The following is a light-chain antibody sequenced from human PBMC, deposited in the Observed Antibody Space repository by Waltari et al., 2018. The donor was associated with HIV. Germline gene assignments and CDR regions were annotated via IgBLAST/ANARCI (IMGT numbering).Light chain of an antibody. CDR2: XXX. Sequence: XXNXVQWYQQRPGSAPTTSIYXXXXXPSGVPXXXXXXXXXXXXSASLTXSGLKTEDEADYYCQSYDSITWVFGGGTKLTVL. CDR3: QSYDSITWV. V-gene: IGLV6-57*02. CDR1: XXNX. J-gene: IGLJ3*02.